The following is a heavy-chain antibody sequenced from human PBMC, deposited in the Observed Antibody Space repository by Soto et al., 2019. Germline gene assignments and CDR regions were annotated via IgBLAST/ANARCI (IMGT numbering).Heavy chain of an antibody. J-gene: IGHJ4*02. Sequence: PVKVSCKASGGTFSSYAFSWGRQAPGQGLEWMGGIIPIFGTAKYEQKFQGRVTITADESKSTAYMELSSLRSEDTAVYYCARGRDIVVVPAAIYYWGQGTMVTVSS. V-gene: IGHV1-69*13. D-gene: IGHD2-2*01. CDR2: IIPIFGTA. CDR1: GGTFSSYA. CDR3: ARGRDIVVVPAAIYY.